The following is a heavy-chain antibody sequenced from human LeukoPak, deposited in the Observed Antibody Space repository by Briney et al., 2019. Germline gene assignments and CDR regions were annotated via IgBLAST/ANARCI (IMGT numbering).Heavy chain of an antibody. CDR1: GGSISSYY. Sequence: PSETLSLTCTVSGGSISSYYWSWTRQPPGKGLEWIGYIYYSGSTNYNPSLNSRVTISVDTPKNQFSLKLSSVTAADTAVYYCARGRYNWNYWGQGTLVTVSS. CDR2: IYYSGST. CDR3: ARGRYNWNY. J-gene: IGHJ4*02. V-gene: IGHV4-59*01. D-gene: IGHD1-20*01.